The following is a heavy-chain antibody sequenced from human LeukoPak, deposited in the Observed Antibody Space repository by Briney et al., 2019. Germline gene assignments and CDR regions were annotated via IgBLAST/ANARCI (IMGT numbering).Heavy chain of an antibody. D-gene: IGHD6-13*01. J-gene: IGHJ5*02. CDR1: GFTFSSYW. CDR2: IKQDGSEK. Sequence: PGGSLRLPCAASGFTFSSYWMSWVRQAPGKGLEWVANIKQDGSEKYYVDSVKGRFTISRDNAKNSLYLQMNSLRAEDTAVYYCARDASRAAAGPFDPWGQGTLVTVSS. V-gene: IGHV3-7*01. CDR3: ARDASRAAAGPFDP.